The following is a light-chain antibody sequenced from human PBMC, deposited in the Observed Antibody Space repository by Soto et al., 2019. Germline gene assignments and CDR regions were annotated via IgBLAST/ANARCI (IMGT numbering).Light chain of an antibody. J-gene: IGKJ1*01. CDR3: QQYNTYSWT. CDR1: QTISSW. Sequence: DIQMTQSPSTLSGSVGDRVTITCRASQTISSWLAWYQQKPGKAPKLLIYKASTLKSGVPSRFSGSGSGTEFTLTISSLQPDDFETYYCQQYNTYSWTLGQGTKVDIK. V-gene: IGKV1-5*03. CDR2: KAS.